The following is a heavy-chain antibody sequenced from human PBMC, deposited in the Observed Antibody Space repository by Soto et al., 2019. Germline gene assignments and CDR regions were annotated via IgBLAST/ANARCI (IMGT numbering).Heavy chain of an antibody. V-gene: IGHV4-39*01. D-gene: IGHD3-3*01. CDR2: IYYSGST. J-gene: IGHJ4*02. CDR3: ARRQALRFLEWLPTARLIDY. CDR1: GGSISSSSYY. Sequence: SETLSLTCTVSGGSISSSSYYWGWIRQPPGKGLEWIGSIYYSGSTYYNPSLKSRVTISVDTSKNQFSLKLSSVAAADTAVYYCARRQALRFLEWLPTARLIDYWGQGTLVTVSS.